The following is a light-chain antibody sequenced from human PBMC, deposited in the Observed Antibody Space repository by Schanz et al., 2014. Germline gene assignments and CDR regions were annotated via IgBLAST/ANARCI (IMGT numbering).Light chain of an antibody. Sequence: QSVLTQPPSASGTPGQRVTLSCSGSSSNIGSKPVNWYQQFPGTAPKLLFYHDNQRPSGVPDRFSGSKSGTSASLAISGLQSEDEADYYCAAWDASLNGWVFGGGTKLTVL. V-gene: IGLV1-44*01. CDR1: SSNIGSKP. J-gene: IGLJ3*02. CDR2: HDN. CDR3: AAWDASLNGWV.